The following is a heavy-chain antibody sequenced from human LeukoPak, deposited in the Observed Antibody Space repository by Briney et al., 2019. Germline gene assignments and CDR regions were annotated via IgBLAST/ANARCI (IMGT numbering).Heavy chain of an antibody. V-gene: IGHV3-73*01. J-gene: IGHJ4*02. CDR1: GFTFSDSA. D-gene: IGHD1-26*01. Sequence: GGSLRLSCAASGFTFSDSAFHWVRQASGKGLEWVGRIRSKTNNYATAYAASVKGRFTISRDDSTNTAYLQLNSLKTEDTAVYYCTAGRIVGPTISDYWGQGALVTVSS. CDR3: TAGRIVGPTISDY. CDR2: IRSKTNNYAT.